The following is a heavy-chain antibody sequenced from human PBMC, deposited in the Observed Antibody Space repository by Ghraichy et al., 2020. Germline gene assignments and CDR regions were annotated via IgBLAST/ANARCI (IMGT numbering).Heavy chain of an antibody. CDR3: AKDSNPVLDYYFYGMDV. CDR1: GFTFSRYG. D-gene: IGHD3-3*01. CDR2: IWYDGSKK. J-gene: IGHJ6*02. V-gene: IGHV3-33*06. Sequence: GGSLRLSCAASGFTFSRYGMHWVRQAPGKGLEWVAVIWYDGSKKYYADSVKGRFTISRDNSKNTLYLQLNSLSAEDTAVYYCAKDSNPVLDYYFYGMDVWRQGTTVTVSS.